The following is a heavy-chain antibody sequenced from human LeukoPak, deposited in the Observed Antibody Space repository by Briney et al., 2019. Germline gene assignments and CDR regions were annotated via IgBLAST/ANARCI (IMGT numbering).Heavy chain of an antibody. CDR2: IWHDGNNK. V-gene: IGHV3-33*01. Sequence: GGSLRLSCAASGFTFNGYAMHWVRQAPGKGLEWVAVIWHDGNNKYYADSVKGRFTISRDNSKNTVYLQMNSLRAGDTAVYYCARDWMGSTRLAGDYWGQGTLVTVSS. CDR3: ARDWMGSTRLAGDY. CDR1: GFTFNGYA. D-gene: IGHD2/OR15-2a*01. J-gene: IGHJ4*02.